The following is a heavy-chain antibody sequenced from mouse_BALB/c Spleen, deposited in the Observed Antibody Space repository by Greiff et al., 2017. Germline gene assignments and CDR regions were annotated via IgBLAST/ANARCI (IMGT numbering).Heavy chain of an antibody. Sequence: EVQLVESGGGLVKPGGSLKLSCAASGFTFSSYAMSWVRQTPEKRLEWVASISSGGSTYYPDSVKGRFTISRDNARNILYLQMSSLRSEDTAMYYCARRGYYYGSSLFDYWGQGTTLTVSS. CDR2: ISSGGST. CDR3: ARRGYYYGSSLFDY. D-gene: IGHD1-1*01. V-gene: IGHV5-6-5*01. J-gene: IGHJ2*01. CDR1: GFTFSSYA.